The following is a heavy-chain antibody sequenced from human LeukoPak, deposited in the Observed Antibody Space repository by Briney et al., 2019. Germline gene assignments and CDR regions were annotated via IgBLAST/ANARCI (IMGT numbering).Heavy chain of an antibody. CDR1: GFTVSSNY. Sequence: GGSLRLSCAASGFTVSSNYMSWVRQAPGKGLEWVSVIYSGGSTYYADSVKGRFTISRDNSKNTLYLQMNSLRAEDTAVYYCARDTRDVGYSMDVWGQGTTVTVSS. D-gene: IGHD5-24*01. CDR2: IYSGGST. CDR3: ARDTRDVGYSMDV. J-gene: IGHJ6*02. V-gene: IGHV3-66*02.